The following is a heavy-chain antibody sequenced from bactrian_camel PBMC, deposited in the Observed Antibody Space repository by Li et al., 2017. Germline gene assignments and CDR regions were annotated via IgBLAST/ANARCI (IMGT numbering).Heavy chain of an antibody. CDR2: ICTGVGIT. D-gene: IGHD2*01. CDR3: VRDLSGVWSFEY. J-gene: IGHJ4*01. Sequence: HVQLVESGGGSVQAGGSLRLSCAVSVSSANDYCLGWFRQVPGKEREGIAAICTGVGITYYDDSVKDRFTIQDNPEHAVDLQMNSLKPEDTAVYYCVRDLSGVWSFEYWGQGTQVTVS. V-gene: IGHV3S1*01. CDR1: VSSANDYC.